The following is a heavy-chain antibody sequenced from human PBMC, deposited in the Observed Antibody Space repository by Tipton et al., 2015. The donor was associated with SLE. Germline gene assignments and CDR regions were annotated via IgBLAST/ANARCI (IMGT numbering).Heavy chain of an antibody. V-gene: IGHV4-31*03. J-gene: IGHJ4*02. Sequence: TLSLTCTVSGGSISSGGYYWSWIRQHPGKGLEWIGYIYYSGSTYYNPSLKSRVTISVDTSKNQFSLKLSSVTAADTAWYYCASHSTHYCSSTSCYFDYWGQGTLVTVSS. CDR1: GGSISSGGYY. CDR3: ASHSTHYCSSTSCYFDY. CDR2: IYYSGST. D-gene: IGHD2-2*01.